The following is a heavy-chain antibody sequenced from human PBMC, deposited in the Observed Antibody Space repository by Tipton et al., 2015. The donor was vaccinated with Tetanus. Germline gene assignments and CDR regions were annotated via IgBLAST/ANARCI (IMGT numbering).Heavy chain of an antibody. CDR2: IYYSGST. D-gene: IGHD3-10*01. J-gene: IGHJ4*02. Sequence: TLSLTCTVSGGSINSGDYYWSWIRQPPGKGLEWIGYIYYSGSTYYNPSPKSRVTISVDTSKNQFSLKLSSVTAADTAVYYCATYLSYYGSGGWSQGTLVTVSS. V-gene: IGHV4-30-4*01. CDR1: GGSINSGDYY. CDR3: ATYLSYYGSGG.